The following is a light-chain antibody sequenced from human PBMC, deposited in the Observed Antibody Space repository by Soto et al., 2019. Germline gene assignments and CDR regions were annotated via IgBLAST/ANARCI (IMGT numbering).Light chain of an antibody. CDR2: LNSDGSH. CDR3: QTWGTGIGV. V-gene: IGLV4-69*01. Sequence: QSVLTQSPSASASLGASVKLTCTLSSGHSSYAIAWHQQQPEKGPRYLMKLNSDGSHSKGDGIPDRFSGSSSGAERYRTISSLQSEDEADYYCQTWGTGIGVFGGGTKLTVL. CDR1: SGHSSYA. J-gene: IGLJ3*02.